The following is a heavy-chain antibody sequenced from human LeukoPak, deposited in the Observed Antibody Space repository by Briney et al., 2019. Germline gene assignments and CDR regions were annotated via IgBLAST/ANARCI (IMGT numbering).Heavy chain of an antibody. Sequence: GGSLRLSCAGSGFTFSVYNMYWVRQTPGKGLEWVASITSSSSYVFYADSVRGRFTISRDNAKKSVYLQMNTLRAEDTAVYYCARFRGGSSGWYTNDYWGQGTLVTVSS. V-gene: IGHV3-21*01. J-gene: IGHJ4*02. CDR3: ARFRGGSSGWYTNDY. CDR2: ITSSSSYV. D-gene: IGHD6-19*01. CDR1: GFTFSVYN.